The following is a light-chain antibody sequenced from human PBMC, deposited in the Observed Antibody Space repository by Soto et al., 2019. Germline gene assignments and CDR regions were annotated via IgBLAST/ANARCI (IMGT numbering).Light chain of an antibody. Sequence: QSVLTQPPSVSGAPGQRVTISCTGSSSNIGAGYDVHWYQQRPGTAPKHLIYGNSNRPSGVPDRFSGSKSGTSASLAITGLQAEDEADYYCQSYDSSRGVFGGGTKLTVL. CDR3: QSYDSSRGV. CDR1: SSNIGAGYD. CDR2: GNS. J-gene: IGLJ2*01. V-gene: IGLV1-40*01.